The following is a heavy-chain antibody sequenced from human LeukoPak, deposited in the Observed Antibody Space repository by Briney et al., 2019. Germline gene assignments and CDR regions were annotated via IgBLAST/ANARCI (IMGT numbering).Heavy chain of an antibody. D-gene: IGHD3-10*01. CDR1: GFTFNSYA. Sequence: GGSLRLSCVVPGFTFNSYAMSWVRQAPGKGLEWVSTISSSGGGTYYADSVKGRFTISRDNSKNTLYLQMNSLRAEDTAVYYCAKDLWNYYYGSGLWGQGTLVTVSS. CDR3: AKDLWNYYYGSGL. J-gene: IGHJ4*02. CDR2: ISSSGGGT. V-gene: IGHV3-23*01.